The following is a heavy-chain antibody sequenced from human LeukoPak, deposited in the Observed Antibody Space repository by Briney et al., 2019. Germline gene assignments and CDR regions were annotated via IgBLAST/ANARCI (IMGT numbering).Heavy chain of an antibody. V-gene: IGHV3-21*01. J-gene: IGHJ6*02. D-gene: IGHD1-26*01. CDR1: GFIFTNYN. CDR3: ARETAVVVGSYYYAMDV. CDR2: ISGGSTYI. Sequence: GGSLRLSCTASGFIFTNYNLNWVRQAPGKGLEWISSISGGSTYIYYADSVRGRFTISRDNAKNSLYLQMNSLRAEDTAVYYCARETAVVVGSYYYAMDVWGQGTTVTVSS.